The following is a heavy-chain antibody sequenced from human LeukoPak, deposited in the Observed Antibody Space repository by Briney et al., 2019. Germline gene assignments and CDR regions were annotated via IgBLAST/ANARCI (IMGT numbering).Heavy chain of an antibody. J-gene: IGHJ4*02. D-gene: IGHD6-6*01. V-gene: IGHV4-30-2*01. CDR2: IYHSGST. CDR3: ARERSGLIAARPGGHDY. Sequence: PSETLSLTCTVSGGSISSGGYYWSWIRQPPGKGLEWIGYIYHSGSTNYNPSLKSRVTISVDKSKNQFSLKLSSVTAADTAVYYCARERSGLIAARPGGHDYWGQGTLVTVSS. CDR1: GGSISSGGYY.